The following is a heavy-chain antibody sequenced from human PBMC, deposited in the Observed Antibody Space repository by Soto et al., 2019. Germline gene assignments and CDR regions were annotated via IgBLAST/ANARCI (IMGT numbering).Heavy chain of an antibody. Sequence: QVQLQESGPGLVKPSETLSLTCTVSGGSVSSGSYYWSWIRQPPGKGLEWIGYIYYSGSTNYNPSLKSRVTISVDTSKNQFSLKLGSVTAADTAVYYCARGLRGLVVAAPDYWGQGTLVTVSS. CDR1: GGSVSSGSYY. CDR2: IYYSGST. J-gene: IGHJ4*02. D-gene: IGHD2-15*01. V-gene: IGHV4-61*01. CDR3: ARGLRGLVVAAPDY.